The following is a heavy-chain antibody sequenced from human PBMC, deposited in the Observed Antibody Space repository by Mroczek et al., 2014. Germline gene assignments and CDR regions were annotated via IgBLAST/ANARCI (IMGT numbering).Heavy chain of an antibody. V-gene: IGHV4-59*01. D-gene: IGHD4-23*01. Sequence: QVQLQESGPGLVKPSETLSLTCTVSGDSIIGYYWSWIRQPPGKGLEWIGYMYYMGGTKYNPSLKSRVTISVDTSQTQFSLKLSSVTAADTAVYFCARDAGGNSINSWGQGILVTVSS. CDR3: ARDAGGNSINS. CDR1: GDSIIGYY. J-gene: IGHJ4*02. CDR2: MYYMGGT.